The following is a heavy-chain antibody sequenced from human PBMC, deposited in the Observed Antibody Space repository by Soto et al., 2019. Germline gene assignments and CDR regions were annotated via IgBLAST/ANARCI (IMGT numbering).Heavy chain of an antibody. CDR1: WGTIGGFG. CDR3: ARRYGPGFAY. CDR2: IYYSGST. D-gene: IGHD4-17*01. V-gene: IGHV4-59*08. J-gene: IGHJ4*02. Sequence: SEMLCLSSTVAWGTIGGFGGIWIMQPPGKGLEWIGYIYYSGSTNYNPSLKSRVTTSVDTSKNQFSLKLSSVTAVDSDVYYCARRYGPGFAYWGQGTLVTVSS.